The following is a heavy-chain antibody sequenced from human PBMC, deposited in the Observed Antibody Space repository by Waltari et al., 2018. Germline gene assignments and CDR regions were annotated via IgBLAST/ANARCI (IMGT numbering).Heavy chain of an antibody. V-gene: IGHV3-30-3*01. CDR1: GFTFSSYA. CDR3: ARVGAVVAHAFDI. J-gene: IGHJ3*02. Sequence: QVQLVESGGGVVQPGRSLRLSCAASGFTFSSYAMHWVRQAPGKGLEWVAVISYDGSNKYYADSVKGRFTISRDNSKNTLYLQMNSLRAEDTAVYYCARVGAVVAHAFDIWGQGTMVTVSS. CDR2: ISYDGSNK. D-gene: IGHD2-15*01.